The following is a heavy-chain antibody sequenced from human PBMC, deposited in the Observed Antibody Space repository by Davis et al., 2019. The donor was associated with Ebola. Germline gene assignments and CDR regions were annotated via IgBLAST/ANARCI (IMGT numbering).Heavy chain of an antibody. D-gene: IGHD5-24*01. Sequence: GESLKISCTASGFTFGDYAMSRVRQAPGKGPEWVGFIRSKAYGWTTEYAASVKGRFTISRDDSKSIAYLQMNSLKTEDTAVYYCTRVSRWLQHFDYWGQGTLVTVSS. V-gene: IGHV3-49*04. CDR2: IRSKAYGWTT. J-gene: IGHJ4*02. CDR1: GFTFGDYA. CDR3: TRVSRWLQHFDY.